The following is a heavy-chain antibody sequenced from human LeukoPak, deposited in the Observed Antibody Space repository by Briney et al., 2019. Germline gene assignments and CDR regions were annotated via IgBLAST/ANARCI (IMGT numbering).Heavy chain of an antibody. CDR1: GYTFTSYD. V-gene: IGHV1-8*01. CDR2: MYPNSGNT. D-gene: IGHD2-8*01. Sequence: ASLRLSCAASGYTFTSYDINWVRQAPGQGLEWMGWMYPNSGNTGYAQKFQGRVTMTRNTSISTAYMKLNSLRSEDTAVYYGASAIQNGFDYGGQGTLVTVSS. J-gene: IGHJ4*02. CDR3: ASAIQNGFDY.